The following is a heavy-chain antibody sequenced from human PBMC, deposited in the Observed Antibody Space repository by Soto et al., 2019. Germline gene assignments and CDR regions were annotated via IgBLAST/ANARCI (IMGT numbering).Heavy chain of an antibody. J-gene: IGHJ4*02. D-gene: IGHD3-10*01. CDR1: GFTFSDYY. V-gene: IGHV3-72*01. CDR2: IRNKANNYAT. CDR3: TREKRYYNNHTSFYFDN. Sequence: EVQLVQSGGGLVQPGGSLRLSCAASGFTFSDYYMDWVRRAPGKGLEWVGRIRNKANNYATEYAASLKGRVTFSRDDSENSLYLQMNSLETEDTAVYWCTREKRYYNNHTSFYFDNWGQGTLVTVSS.